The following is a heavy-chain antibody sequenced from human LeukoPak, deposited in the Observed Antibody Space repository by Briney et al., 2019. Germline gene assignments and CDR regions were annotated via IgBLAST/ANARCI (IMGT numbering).Heavy chain of an antibody. J-gene: IGHJ3*02. V-gene: IGHV4-39*07. CDR1: GGSISSSSYY. Sequence: PSETLSLTCTVSGGSISSSSYYWGWIRQPPGKGLEWIGSIYYSGRTYYNPSLKSRVTISVDTSKNQFSLKLSSVTAADTAVYYCATRLIAVDHRETPPPDSFDIWGQGTMVTVSS. CDR2: IYYSGRT. D-gene: IGHD6-19*01. CDR3: ATRLIAVDHRETPPPDSFDI.